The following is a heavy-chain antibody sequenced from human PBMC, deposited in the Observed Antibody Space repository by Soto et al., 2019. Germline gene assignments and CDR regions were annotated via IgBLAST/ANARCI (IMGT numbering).Heavy chain of an antibody. CDR2: IYWDDDK. Sequence: QITLKESGPTLVQPTQTLTLTCTFSGFSLSTSGVGVGWIRQPPGKALEWLALIYWDDDKRYSPSLKSRLTITKDTSKNQVVLTMTNMDHVDTATYYCAHKGAGSGWSRVTGWFDPWGQGTLVTVSS. V-gene: IGHV2-5*02. CDR1: GFSLSTSGVG. CDR3: AHKGAGSGWSRVTGWFDP. D-gene: IGHD6-19*01. J-gene: IGHJ5*02.